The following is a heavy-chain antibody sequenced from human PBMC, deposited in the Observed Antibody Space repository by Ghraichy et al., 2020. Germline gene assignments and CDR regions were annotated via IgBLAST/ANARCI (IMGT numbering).Heavy chain of an antibody. Sequence: SETLSLTCTVSGGSVSSGSYYWSWIRQPPGKGLEWIGYIYYSGSTNYNPSLKSRVTISVDTSKNQFSLKLSSVTAADTAVYYCARGVRFWSVILNFGWYFDLWGRGTLVTVSS. D-gene: IGHD3-3*01. CDR1: GGSVSSGSYY. CDR3: ARGVRFWSVILNFGWYFDL. CDR2: IYYSGST. V-gene: IGHV4-61*01. J-gene: IGHJ2*01.